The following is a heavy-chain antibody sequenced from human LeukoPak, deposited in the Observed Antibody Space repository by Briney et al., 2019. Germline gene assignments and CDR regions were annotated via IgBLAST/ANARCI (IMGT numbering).Heavy chain of an antibody. CDR3: ARGRRPDYYDSSGYYGY. V-gene: IGHV4-34*01. D-gene: IGHD3-22*01. CDR2: INHSGST. J-gene: IGHJ4*02. CDR1: GESFSGYY. Sequence: PSETLSLTCAVYGESFSGYYRSWIRQPPGKGLEWIGEINHSGSTNYNPSLKSRVTISVDTSKNQFSLKLSSVTAADTAVYYCARGRRPDYYDSSGYYGYWGQGTLVTVSS.